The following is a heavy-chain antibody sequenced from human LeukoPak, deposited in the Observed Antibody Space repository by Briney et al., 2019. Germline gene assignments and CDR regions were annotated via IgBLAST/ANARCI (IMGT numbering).Heavy chain of an antibody. V-gene: IGHV3-30*18. CDR2: ISYDGSNK. Sequence: GGSLRLSCEASGFTFSSYGMHWVRQAPGKGLEWVAVISYDGSNKYYADSVKGRFTISRDNSKNTLYLQMNSLRAEDTAVYYCAKAMSGITMISWGQGTLVTVSS. J-gene: IGHJ4*02. CDR1: GFTFSSYG. CDR3: AKAMSGITMIS. D-gene: IGHD3-22*01.